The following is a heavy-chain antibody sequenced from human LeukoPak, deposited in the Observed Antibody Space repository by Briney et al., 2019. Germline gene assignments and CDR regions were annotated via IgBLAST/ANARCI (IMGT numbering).Heavy chain of an antibody. CDR2: FDPEDGET. V-gene: IGHV1-24*01. CDR1: GNTLTEIS. D-gene: IGHD3-9*01. Sequence: ASVKVSCRLSGNTLTEISMHWVRQAPGKGLEWMGGFDPEDGETIFAQKFQGRVTMTEDTSTDTAYMELSSLTSEDTAVYYCARVGLVYAFDIWGHGTMVTVSS. CDR3: ARVGLVYAFDI. J-gene: IGHJ3*02.